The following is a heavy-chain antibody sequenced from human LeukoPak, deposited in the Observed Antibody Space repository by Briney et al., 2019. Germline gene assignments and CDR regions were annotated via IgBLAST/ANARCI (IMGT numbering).Heavy chain of an antibody. V-gene: IGHV3-48*03. CDR1: GFTFSSYE. Sequence: GGSLRLSCAASGFTFSSYEMNWVRQAPGKGLEWVSYISSSGSTIYYADSVKGRFTISRDNAKNSLYLQMNSLRAEDTAVYYCATNYYDSSGYYFYFDYWGQGTLVTVSS. J-gene: IGHJ4*02. D-gene: IGHD3-22*01. CDR3: ATNYYDSSGYYFYFDY. CDR2: ISSSGSTI.